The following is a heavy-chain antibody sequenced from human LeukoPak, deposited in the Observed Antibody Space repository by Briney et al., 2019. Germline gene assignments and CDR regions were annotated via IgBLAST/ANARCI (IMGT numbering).Heavy chain of an antibody. J-gene: IGHJ6*02. D-gene: IGHD2-2*01. CDR2: IYYSGSS. CDR3: ARQGGPYCSSTSCNYGMDV. CDR1: GGSISGSGYY. Sequence: SETLSLTCTVPGGSISGSGYYWGWIRQPPGKGLEWIGSIYYSGSSYYNPSLKSRVTISVDMSKNQFSLKLSSVTAADTAVYYCARQGGPYCSSTSCNYGMDVWGQGTTVTVSS. V-gene: IGHV4-39*01.